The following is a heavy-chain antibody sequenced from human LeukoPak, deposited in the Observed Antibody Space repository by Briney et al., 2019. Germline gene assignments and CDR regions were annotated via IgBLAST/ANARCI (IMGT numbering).Heavy chain of an antibody. CDR1: GGTFSSYA. J-gene: IGHJ6*03. Sequence: ASVKVSCKASGGTFSSYAISWVRQAPGQGLEWMGGIIPIFGTANYAQKFQGRVTITTDESTSTAYMELSSLRSEDTAAYYCARGYDFWSGPDYYYMDVWGKGTTVTVSS. V-gene: IGHV1-69*05. CDR2: IIPIFGTA. D-gene: IGHD3-3*01. CDR3: ARGYDFWSGPDYYYMDV.